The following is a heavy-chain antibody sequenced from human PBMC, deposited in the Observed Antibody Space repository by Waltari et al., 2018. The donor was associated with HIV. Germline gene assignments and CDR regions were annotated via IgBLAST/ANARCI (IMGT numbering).Heavy chain of an antibody. CDR1: GGAFDTFA. CDR3: AKSDFTELVRGQKAFDV. D-gene: IGHD1-26*01. CDR2: TAPFFGV. J-gene: IGHJ3*01. Sequence: QAQLVQSGAETKKPGSSVTVSCQASGGAFDTFAFTWVRQAPGHGLAWLGGTAPFFGVIYGQNFIGGVTITSNPSTRTVFLELGGLRPDDTAVYFCAKSDFTELVRGQKAFDVWGQGT. V-gene: IGHV1-69*19.